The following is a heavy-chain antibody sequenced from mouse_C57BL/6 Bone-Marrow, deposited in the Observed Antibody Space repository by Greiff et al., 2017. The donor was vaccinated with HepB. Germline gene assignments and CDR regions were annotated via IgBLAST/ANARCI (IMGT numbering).Heavy chain of an antibody. CDR2: IYPGDGDT. CDR3: ARGDGLY. J-gene: IGHJ2*01. CDR1: GYAFSSSW. Sequence: QVQLQQPGPELVKPGASVKISCKASGYAFSSSWMNWVKQRPGKGLEWIGRIYPGDGDTNYNGKFKGKATLTADKSSSTAYMQLSSLTSEDSAVYFCARGDGLYWGQGTTLTVSS. V-gene: IGHV1-82*01. D-gene: IGHD2-3*01.